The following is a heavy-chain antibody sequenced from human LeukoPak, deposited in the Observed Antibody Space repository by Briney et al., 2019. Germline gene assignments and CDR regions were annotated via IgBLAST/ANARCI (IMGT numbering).Heavy chain of an antibody. V-gene: IGHV4-30-4*01. CDR2: IYYSGST. Sequence: ASETLSLTCTVSGGSISSGDYYWGWIRQPPGKGLEWIGYIYYSGSTYYNPSLKSRVTISVDTSKNQFSLKLSSVTAADTAVYYCARAGGPKAEYGYSYGSNFDYWGQGTLVTVSS. CDR3: ARAGGPKAEYGYSYGSNFDY. CDR1: GGSISSGDYY. J-gene: IGHJ4*02. D-gene: IGHD5-18*01.